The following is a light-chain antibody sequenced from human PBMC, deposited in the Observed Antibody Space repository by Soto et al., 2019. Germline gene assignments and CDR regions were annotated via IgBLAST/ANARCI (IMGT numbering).Light chain of an antibody. Sequence: QSVLTQPASVSGSPGQSITISCTGTSSDVGGYNYVSWNQQHPGKAPKLMIYDVSNRPSGVSNRFSGSKSGNTASLTISGLQAEDEADYYCSSYTSSSTLLDVFGTGTKLTVL. V-gene: IGLV2-14*01. CDR1: SSDVGGYNY. CDR2: DVS. J-gene: IGLJ1*01. CDR3: SSYTSSSTLLDV.